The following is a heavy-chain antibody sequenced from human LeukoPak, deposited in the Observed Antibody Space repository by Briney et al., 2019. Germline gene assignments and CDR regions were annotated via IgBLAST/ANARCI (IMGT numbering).Heavy chain of an antibody. V-gene: IGHV3-53*01. CDR2: IYSGGST. Sequence: GGSLKLSCAASGFTVSSNYMSWVRQAPGKGLEWVSVIYSGGSTYYADSVKGRFTISRDNSKNTLYLQMNSLRAEDTAVYYCARDLVGSGLFDYWGQGTLVTVSS. CDR3: ARDLVGSGLFDY. CDR1: GFTVSSNY. D-gene: IGHD6-19*01. J-gene: IGHJ4*02.